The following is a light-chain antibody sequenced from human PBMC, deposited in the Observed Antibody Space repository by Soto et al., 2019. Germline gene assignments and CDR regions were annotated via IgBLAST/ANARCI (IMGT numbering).Light chain of an antibody. CDR3: QQYYSAPLT. V-gene: IGKV4-1*01. CDR2: WAS. Sequence: DIVVTQSPDSLTLSLGERATINCKSSQSFLYNPNNKDYLAWYQQKTGQPPKLXIYWASTRESGVPDRLSGSGSGSDLNLTISRLQAEDVAVYYCQQYYSAPLTCGGGTKGDIK. CDR1: QSFLYNPNNKDY. J-gene: IGKJ4*01.